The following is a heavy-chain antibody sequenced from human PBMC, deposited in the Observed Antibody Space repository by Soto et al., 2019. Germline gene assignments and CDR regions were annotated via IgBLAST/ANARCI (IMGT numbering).Heavy chain of an antibody. D-gene: IGHD5-18*01. CDR3: GRDGALGDTAVVDS. CDR1: GFTFSTYG. Sequence: QVQLVESGGGVVQPGKSLRLSCTASGFTFSTYGMHWVRQAPGKGLEWVAVIWYDGSNKYHGDSLKGRFTISRDNSKNTLYLQMNNLRAEDTAVYYGGRDGALGDTAVVDSWGQGTLVTVSS. J-gene: IGHJ4*02. V-gene: IGHV3-33*01. CDR2: IWYDGSNK.